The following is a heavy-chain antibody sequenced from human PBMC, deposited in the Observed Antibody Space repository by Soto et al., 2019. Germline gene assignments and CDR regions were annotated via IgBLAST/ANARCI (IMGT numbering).Heavy chain of an antibody. CDR3: VRTARQGAVAPHWFDR. CDR2: VYYTGST. CDR1: GASIRSTDYY. J-gene: IGHJ5*02. D-gene: IGHD2-21*02. V-gene: IGHV4-30-4*01. Sequence: TLSLTCTVSGASIRSTDYYWSWIRQAPGKGLEWIGYVYYTGSTYYNPSLMSRLTISVDTSKNQFSLKLTSVTAAETAVYYCVRTARQGAVAPHWFDRWGQGTQVTVS.